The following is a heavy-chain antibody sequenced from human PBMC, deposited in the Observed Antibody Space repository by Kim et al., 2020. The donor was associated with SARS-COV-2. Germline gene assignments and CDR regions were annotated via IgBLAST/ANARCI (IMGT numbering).Heavy chain of an antibody. CDR3: ATDSSSWSNYYYGMDV. V-gene: IGHV5-10-1*01. J-gene: IGHJ6*02. D-gene: IGHD6-13*01. CDR2: IDPSDSYT. CDR1: GYSFTSYW. Sequence: GESLKISCKGSGYSFTSYWISWVRQMPGKGLEWMGRIDPSDSYTNYSPSFQGHVTISADKSISTAYLQWSSLKASDTAMYYCATDSSSWSNYYYGMDVWGQGTTVTVSS.